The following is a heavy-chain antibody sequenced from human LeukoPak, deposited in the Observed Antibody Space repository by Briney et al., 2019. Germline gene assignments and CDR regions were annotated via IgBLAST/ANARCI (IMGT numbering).Heavy chain of an antibody. CDR2: IRSSDSTT. CDR1: GFTFSDYY. D-gene: IGHD1-7*01. V-gene: IGHV3-11*01. CDR3: ARARITGTTPYYSSYMDV. Sequence: GGSLRLSCAASGFTFSDYYMNWIRQAPGKGLEWVSYIRSSDSTTYYADSVKGRFTISRDNAKNSLYLQMNSLRAEDTAVYYCARARITGTTPYYSSYMDVWGKGTTVTVSS. J-gene: IGHJ6*03.